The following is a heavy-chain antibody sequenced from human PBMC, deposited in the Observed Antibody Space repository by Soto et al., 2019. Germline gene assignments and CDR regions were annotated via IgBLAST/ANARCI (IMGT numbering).Heavy chain of an antibody. CDR2: INPNSGGT. CDR3: ARGSDYDFWSGYLGV. CDR1: GYTFTGYY. V-gene: IGHV1-8*02. D-gene: IGHD3-3*01. Sequence: ASVKVSCKASGYTFTGYYMHWVRQAPGQGLEWMGWINPNSGGTGYAQKFQGRVTMTRNTSISTAYMELSSLRSEDTAVYYCARGSDYDFWSGYLGVWGKGTTVTVSS. J-gene: IGHJ6*04.